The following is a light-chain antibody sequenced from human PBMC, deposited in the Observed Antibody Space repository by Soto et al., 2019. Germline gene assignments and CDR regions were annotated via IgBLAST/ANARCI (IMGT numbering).Light chain of an antibody. CDR3: GSWDSSLSAYV. V-gene: IGLV1-51*01. Sequence: QTLVTQPPWVSAAPGQRVTISCSGSISNIGGNSVSWYQQLPGTAPKLLIYDDDKRPSGIPDRFSGSKYGTSATLGITGFQTGDEADYYCGSWDSSLSAYVFGTGTKVTVL. J-gene: IGLJ1*01. CDR1: ISNIGGNS. CDR2: DDD.